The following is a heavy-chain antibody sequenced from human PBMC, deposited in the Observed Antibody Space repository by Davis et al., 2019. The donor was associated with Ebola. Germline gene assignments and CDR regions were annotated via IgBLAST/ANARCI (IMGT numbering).Heavy chain of an antibody. V-gene: IGHV3-73*01. CDR1: GFTFSGSA. Sequence: GESLKISCAASGFTFSGSAMHWVRQASGKGLEWVGRIRSNANSYATAYAASVKGRFTISRDDSKNTAYLQMNSLKPEDTAVYYCTSTLTSFDYWGQGTLVTVSS. J-gene: IGHJ4*02. CDR2: IRSNANSYAT. CDR3: TSTLTSFDY.